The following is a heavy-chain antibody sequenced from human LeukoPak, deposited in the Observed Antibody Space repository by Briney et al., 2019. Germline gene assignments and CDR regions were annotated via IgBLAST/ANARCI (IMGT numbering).Heavy chain of an antibody. Sequence: GGSLRLSCVASGFTFTHYTMHWVRQAPGKGLEWVALILYDGSSQYYADSVRGRFMISRDDSKNTLFLQMNSLRVEDTAMYYCATDGLTGRTDGTLESWGQGTLVTVSS. CDR1: GFTFTHYT. CDR2: ILYDGSSQ. D-gene: IGHD1-20*01. V-gene: IGHV3-30-3*01. CDR3: ATDGLTGRTDGTLES. J-gene: IGHJ4*02.